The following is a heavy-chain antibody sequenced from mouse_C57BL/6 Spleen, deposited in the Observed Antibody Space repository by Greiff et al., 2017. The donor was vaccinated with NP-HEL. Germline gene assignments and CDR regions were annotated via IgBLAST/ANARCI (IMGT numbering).Heavy chain of an antibody. V-gene: IGHV1-26*01. Sequence: EVQLQQSGPELVKPGASVKISCKASGYTFTDYYMNWVKQSHGKSLEWIGDINPNNGGTSYNQKFKGKATLTVDKSSSTAYMELRSLTSEDSAVYDCARNYYGSSYSYYFDYWGQGTTLTVSS. D-gene: IGHD1-1*01. CDR3: ARNYYGSSYSYYFDY. J-gene: IGHJ2*01. CDR2: INPNNGGT. CDR1: GYTFTDYY.